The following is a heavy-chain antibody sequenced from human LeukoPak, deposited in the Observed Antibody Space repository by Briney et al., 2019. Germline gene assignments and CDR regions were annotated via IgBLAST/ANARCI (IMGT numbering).Heavy chain of an antibody. D-gene: IGHD1-20*01. CDR1: GYTFTSYY. J-gene: IGHJ4*02. V-gene: IGHV1-46*01. CDR2: INPSGGST. CDR3: ARDRITGTGDY. Sequence: GASVKVSCKASGYTFTSYYMHWVRQAPGQGLEWMGIINPSGGSTSYAQKFQGRVTMTRDTSTSTVYMGLSSLRSEDTAVYYCARDRITGTGDYWGQGTLVTVSS.